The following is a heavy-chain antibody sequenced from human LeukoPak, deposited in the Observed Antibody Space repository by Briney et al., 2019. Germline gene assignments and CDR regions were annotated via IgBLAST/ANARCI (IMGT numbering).Heavy chain of an antibody. CDR3: AKVDSTMVRGPVGI. CDR1: GFTFSSYA. CDR2: MSSSGST. J-gene: IGHJ3*02. V-gene: IGHV3-23*01. D-gene: IGHD3-10*01. Sequence: GGSLRLSCAASGFTFSSYAMTWVRQAPGQGLEWVSGMSSSGSTFYADSVKGRLTISRDNSKNTLYLQMNSLRAEDTAVYYCAKVDSTMVRGPVGIRGQGTMVTV.